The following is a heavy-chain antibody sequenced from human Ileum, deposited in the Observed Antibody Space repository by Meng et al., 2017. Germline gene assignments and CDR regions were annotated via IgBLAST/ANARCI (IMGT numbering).Heavy chain of an antibody. D-gene: IGHD1-26*01. CDR1: GLTFSSYA. CDR2: ISGSGGST. V-gene: IGHV3-23*01. J-gene: IGHJ2*01. CDR3: AKEGVGPSPGWYFDL. Sequence: GESLKISCAASGLTFSSYAMSWVRQAPGKGLEWVSAISGSGGSTNYPDSVKGRFTISRDNSKNTLYLQMNSLRAEDTAVYYCAKEGVGPSPGWYFDLWGRGTLVTVSS.